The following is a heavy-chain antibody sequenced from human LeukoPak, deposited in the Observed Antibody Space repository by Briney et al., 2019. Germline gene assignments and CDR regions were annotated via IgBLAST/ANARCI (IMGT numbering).Heavy chain of an antibody. CDR1: GFTFSSYG. CDR2: IWYDGSNI. J-gene: IGHJ4*02. Sequence: GGSLRLSCAASGFTFSSYGMHWVRQAPGKGLEWVAVIWYDGSNIYYADSVKGRFTISRDNSKNTLHLQMNSLRAEDTAVYYCAKSAYYDSSGFYREYYFDYWGQGTLVTVSS. V-gene: IGHV3-33*06. D-gene: IGHD3-22*01. CDR3: AKSAYYDSSGFYREYYFDY.